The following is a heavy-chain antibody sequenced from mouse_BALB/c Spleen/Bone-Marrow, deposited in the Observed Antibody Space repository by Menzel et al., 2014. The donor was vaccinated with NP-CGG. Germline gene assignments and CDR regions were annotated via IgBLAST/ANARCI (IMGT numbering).Heavy chain of an antibody. CDR3: AREAAYYGNYGNDY. V-gene: IGHV1-14*01. D-gene: IGHD2-10*01. Sequence: VQLQQSGPVLVKPGASVKMSCKASGYTFTSYVMHWVKQKPGQGLEWIGYINPYNDGTKYNEKFKGKATLTSDKSSSTAYMELSSLTSEDSAVYYWAREAAYYGNYGNDYWGQGTTLTVSS. CDR1: GYTFTSYV. J-gene: IGHJ2*01. CDR2: INPYNDGT.